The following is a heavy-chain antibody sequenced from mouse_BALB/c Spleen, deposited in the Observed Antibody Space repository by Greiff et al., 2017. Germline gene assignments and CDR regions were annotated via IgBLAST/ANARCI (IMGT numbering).Heavy chain of an antibody. CDR2: INPSNGGT. V-gene: IGHV1S81*02. J-gene: IGHJ3*01. Sequence: QVQLKQSGAELVKPGASVKLSCKASGYTFTSYYMYWVKQRPGQGLEWIGEINPSNGGTNFNEKFKSKATLTVDKSSSTAYMQLSSLTSEDSAVYYCTRSDYDYDDVISWFAYWGQGTLVTVSA. CDR3: TRSDYDYDDVISWFAY. D-gene: IGHD2-4*01. CDR1: GYTFTSYY.